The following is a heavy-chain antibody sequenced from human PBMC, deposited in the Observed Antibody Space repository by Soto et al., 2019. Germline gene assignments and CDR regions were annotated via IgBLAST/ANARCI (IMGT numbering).Heavy chain of an antibody. D-gene: IGHD5-18*01. J-gene: IGHJ4*02. CDR1: GFTVSSYY. CDR3: AREGYTFGSDY. V-gene: IGHV3-53*01. Sequence: PGGSLRLSCAASGFTVSSYYMNWVRQAPGKGLEWVSVIYSGGNTYYADSVRGRFTISRDNSKNTLYLQMNRLRAEDTAMYYCAREGYTFGSDYWGQGTLVTVSS. CDR2: IYSGGNT.